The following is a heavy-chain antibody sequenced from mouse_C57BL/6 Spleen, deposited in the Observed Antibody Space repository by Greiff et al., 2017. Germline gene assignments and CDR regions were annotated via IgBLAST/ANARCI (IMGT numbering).Heavy chain of an antibody. J-gene: IGHJ4*01. V-gene: IGHV1-72*01. CDR1: GYTFTSYW. D-gene: IGHD2-4*01. Sequence: QVQLQQSGAELVKPGASVKLSCKASGYTFTSYWMHWVKQRPGRGLEWIGRIDPNSGGTKYNEKFKSKATLTVDKPSSTAYMQLSSLTSEDSAVYYCARDGSYDYDVRDAMDYWGQGTSVTVSS. CDR2: IDPNSGGT. CDR3: ARDGSYDYDVRDAMDY.